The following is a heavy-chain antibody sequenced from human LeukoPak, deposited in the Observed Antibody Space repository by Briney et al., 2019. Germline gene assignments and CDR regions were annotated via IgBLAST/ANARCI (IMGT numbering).Heavy chain of an antibody. CDR2: ISWNSGSI. CDR1: GFTFDDYA. CDR3: AKGGRGDYVWGSYRYGDY. D-gene: IGHD3-16*02. Sequence: GGSLRLSCAASGFTFDDYAMHWVRQAPGKGLEWVSGISWNSGSIGYADSVKGRFTISRDNAKNSLYLQMNSLRAEDTALYYCAKGGRGDYVWGSYRYGDYWGQGTLVTVSS. V-gene: IGHV3-9*01. J-gene: IGHJ4*02.